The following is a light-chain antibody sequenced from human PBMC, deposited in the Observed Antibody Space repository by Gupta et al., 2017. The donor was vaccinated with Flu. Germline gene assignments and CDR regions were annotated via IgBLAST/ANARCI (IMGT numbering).Light chain of an antibody. Sequence: SVKRTCTLSSGHSDYAIAWHQQQPEKGPRFLMKGNGDGTQSKGDEIPKRFSGSSSAAASSLTISSLQAEDESDYYSQTCGAGIVFGGGTKVTVL. V-gene: IGLV4-69*01. CDR2: GNGDGTQ. CDR1: SGHSDYA. J-gene: IGLJ2*01. CDR3: QTCGAGIV.